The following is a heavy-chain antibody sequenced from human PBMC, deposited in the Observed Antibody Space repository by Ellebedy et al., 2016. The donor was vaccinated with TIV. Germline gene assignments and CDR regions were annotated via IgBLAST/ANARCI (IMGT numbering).Heavy chain of an antibody. V-gene: IGHV3-21*01. Sequence: PGGSLRLSCAASAFVYGGFCMTWVRQAPGKGLEWVSSIDSSGGDTHYADSVKGRFTISRDNARHSLYLQMNSLRVEDTAVYYCVGCPRGAPFVDYLYYMDVWGKGTTVIVSS. D-gene: IGHD2-21*01. CDR3: VGCPRGAPFVDYLYYMDV. J-gene: IGHJ6*03. CDR2: IDSSGGDT. CDR1: AFVYGGFC.